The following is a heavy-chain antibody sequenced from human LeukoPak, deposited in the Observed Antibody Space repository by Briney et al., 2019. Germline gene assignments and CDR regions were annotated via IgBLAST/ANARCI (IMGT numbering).Heavy chain of an antibody. Sequence: GESLKISCKASGYSFTSYWIGWVRQMPGKGLEWMGIIYPGDSDTRYSPSFQGQVTISADKSIGTAYLQWSSLKASDTAIYYCARQNDFRLDYWGQGTLVTVSS. J-gene: IGHJ4*02. CDR1: GYSFTSYW. CDR2: IYPGDSDT. CDR3: ARQNDFRLDY. V-gene: IGHV5-51*01. D-gene: IGHD3-3*01.